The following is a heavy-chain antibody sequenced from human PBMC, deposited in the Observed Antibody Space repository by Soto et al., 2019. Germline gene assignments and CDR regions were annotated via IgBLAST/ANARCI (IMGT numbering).Heavy chain of an antibody. CDR3: APYYNFWNT. CDR2: INPGDSKT. V-gene: IGHV5-51*01. Sequence: PGESLKISCKTSGYTFTTSAIGWVRQMPGKGLEWMGIINPGDSKTTYSPSFQGQITISADKSINTAYLHWISLKASDTAIYYCAPYYNFWNTWGQGTLVTVSS. D-gene: IGHD3-3*01. CDR1: GYTFTTSA. J-gene: IGHJ4*02.